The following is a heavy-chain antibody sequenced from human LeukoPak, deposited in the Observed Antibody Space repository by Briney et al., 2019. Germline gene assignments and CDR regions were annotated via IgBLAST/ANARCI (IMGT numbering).Heavy chain of an antibody. J-gene: IGHJ4*02. CDR1: GFTFSSYS. CDR3: AVWKDSLGYCSSTSCAQAY. D-gene: IGHD2-2*01. V-gene: IGHV3-21*01. CDR2: ISSSSSYI. Sequence: GGSLRLSCAASGFTFSSYSMNWVRQAPGKGLEWVSSISSSSSYIYYADSVKGRFTISRDNAKNSLYLQMNSLRAEDTALYYCAVWKDSLGYCSSTSCAQAYWGQGTLVTVSS.